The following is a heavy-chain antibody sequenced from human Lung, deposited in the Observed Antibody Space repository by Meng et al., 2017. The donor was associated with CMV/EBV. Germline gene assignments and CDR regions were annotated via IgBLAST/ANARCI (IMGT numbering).Heavy chain of an antibody. CDR3: ARVWSPPWKLYFDF. D-gene: IGHD1-1*01. J-gene: IGHJ4*02. CDR1: GDSISNKRSRHF. V-gene: IGHV4-39*07. Sequence: SETXSLTCAVSGDSISNKRSRHFWGWIRQPPGQGPDYIGSIYHSRTFYYNPSLKSRVTISLDTSKNELSLSLNFVTAAVTAVYYCARVWSPPWKLYFDFXGQGXLVTVSS. CDR2: IYHSRTF.